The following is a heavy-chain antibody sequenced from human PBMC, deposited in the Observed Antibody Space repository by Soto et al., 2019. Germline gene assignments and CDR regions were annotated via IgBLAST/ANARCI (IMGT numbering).Heavy chain of an antibody. D-gene: IGHD3-22*01. Sequence: SETLSLTCTVSGGSVSSGSHYWSWIRQPPGKGLEWIGYIYYTGSTNYNPSLKSRVSVSVDTSKNQFSLKLRSVTAADTAVYYCARGLYYYDTSGPNRGHFDYWGQGTLVTVSS. J-gene: IGHJ4*02. CDR1: GGSVSSGSHY. CDR2: IYYTGST. V-gene: IGHV4-61*01. CDR3: ARGLYYYDTSGPNRGHFDY.